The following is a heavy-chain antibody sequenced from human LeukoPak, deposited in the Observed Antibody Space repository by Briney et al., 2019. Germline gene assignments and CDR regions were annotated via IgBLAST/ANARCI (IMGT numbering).Heavy chain of an antibody. CDR2: INHSEST. Sequence: SETLSLTCAVYGGSFSGYYWRWIRQPPRKGLEWIGEINHSESTNYNPSLKSRVTISADTSKNQFSLKLSSVTAADPAVYYCAKGKYIAVAFFDNWGQGTLVTVSS. D-gene: IGHD6-19*01. J-gene: IGHJ4*02. CDR3: AKGKYIAVAFFDN. CDR1: GGSFSGYY. V-gene: IGHV4-34*01.